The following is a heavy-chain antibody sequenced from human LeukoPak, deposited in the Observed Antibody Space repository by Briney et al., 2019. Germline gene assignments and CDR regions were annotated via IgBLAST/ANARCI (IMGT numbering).Heavy chain of an antibody. V-gene: IGHV1-46*01. J-gene: IGHJ4*02. Sequence: ASVKVSCKASGYTFTTYYMHWVRQAPEQGLEWVGIINPSGGSTSYAQKFQGRVTMTRDMSTSTVYMVLSSLRSEDTAVYYCGRVVDHDYGDYYADYWGQGTLVTVSS. CDR3: GRVVDHDYGDYYADY. D-gene: IGHD4-17*01. CDR1: GYTFTTYY. CDR2: INPSGGST.